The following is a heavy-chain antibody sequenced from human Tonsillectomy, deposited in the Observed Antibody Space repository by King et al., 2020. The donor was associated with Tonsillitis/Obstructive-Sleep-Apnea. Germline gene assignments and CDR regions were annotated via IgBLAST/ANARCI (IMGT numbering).Heavy chain of an antibody. CDR1: GFTFSSYA. D-gene: IGHD3-3*01. CDR3: AKVYYDCWSGENNWFDP. CDR2: ISYDGSNK. Sequence: VQLVESGGGVVQPGRSLRLSCAASGFTFSSYAMHWVRQAPGKGLEWVAVISYDGSNKYYADSVKGRFTISRDNSKNTLYLQMNSLRAEDTAVYHCAKVYYDCWSGENNWFDPWGQGTLVTVSS. V-gene: IGHV3-30*18. J-gene: IGHJ5*02.